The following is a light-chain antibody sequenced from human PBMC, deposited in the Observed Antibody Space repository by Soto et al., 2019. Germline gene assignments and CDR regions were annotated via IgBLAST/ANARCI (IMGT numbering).Light chain of an antibody. Sequence: AIRMTQSPSSLSASTGDRVTITCRASQGISSYLAWYQQKPGKAPKLLIYAASTLQSGVPSRFSGSGSGTDFTLTISCLQSEDFATYYCQQSYRTPHTFGQGTKLE. CDR1: QGISSY. CDR3: QQSYRTPHT. V-gene: IGKV1-8*01. CDR2: AAS. J-gene: IGKJ2*01.